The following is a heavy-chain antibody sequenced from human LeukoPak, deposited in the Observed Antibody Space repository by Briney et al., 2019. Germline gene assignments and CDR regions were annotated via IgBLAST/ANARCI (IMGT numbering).Heavy chain of an antibody. CDR3: ARDLPYYDSSGYYGL. Sequence: GGSLRLSCAASGFTFSSYEMNWVRQAPGKGLEGVSYISSSGSTIYYADSVKGRFTISRDHAKNSLYLQMNSLRAEDTAVYYCARDLPYYDSSGYYGLWGQGTLVTVSS. CDR2: ISSSGSTI. V-gene: IGHV3-48*03. CDR1: GFTFSSYE. D-gene: IGHD3-22*01. J-gene: IGHJ4*02.